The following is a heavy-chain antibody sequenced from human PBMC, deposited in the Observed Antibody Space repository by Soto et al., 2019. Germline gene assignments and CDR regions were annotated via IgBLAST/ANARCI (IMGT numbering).Heavy chain of an antibody. CDR3: ARTGVIRRAPNYFDP. D-gene: IGHD2-8*02. CDR1: GGSISRTTYY. Sequence: SETLSLTCTVSGGSISRTTYYWDWLRQSPGKGLEWIGSVLYTGSTYYNPSLKSRLTMSMDAPNNKFSLNLSSVTAADTAIYYCARTGVIRRAPNYFDPWGQGTLVTVSS. J-gene: IGHJ5*02. CDR2: VLYTGST. V-gene: IGHV4-39*01.